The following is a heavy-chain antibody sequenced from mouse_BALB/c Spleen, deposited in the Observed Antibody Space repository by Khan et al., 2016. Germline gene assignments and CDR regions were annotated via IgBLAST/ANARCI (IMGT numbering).Heavy chain of an antibody. CDR1: AYTFTDYY. Sequence: QVQLQQSGTELPRPGASVKLSCKASAYTFTDYYLHWVKQRTGQGLEWIGEIFPGSGSTYYNENFKGKASLTADTSSSTASMQLSSLTSEDSALSCCARSYYCYLAMDYWGHGASVTVSS. CDR3: ARSYYCYLAMDY. V-gene: IGHV1-77*01. J-gene: IGHJ4*01. CDR2: IFPGSGST. D-gene: IGHD1-2*01.